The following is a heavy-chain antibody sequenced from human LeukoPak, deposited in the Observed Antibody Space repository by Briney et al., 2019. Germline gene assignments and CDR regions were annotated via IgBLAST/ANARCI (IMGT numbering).Heavy chain of an antibody. CDR2: MSSSGTKI. Sequence: GGSLRLSCAVSGFTFSSFEMNWVRQAPGKGREWVSYMSSSGTKIYYADSVKGRFTISRDNAKNSLYLQMNSLRVEDTGVYYCARALDIQHWGQGTLVTVSS. V-gene: IGHV3-48*03. CDR1: GFTFSSFE. CDR3: ARALDIQH. J-gene: IGHJ1*01.